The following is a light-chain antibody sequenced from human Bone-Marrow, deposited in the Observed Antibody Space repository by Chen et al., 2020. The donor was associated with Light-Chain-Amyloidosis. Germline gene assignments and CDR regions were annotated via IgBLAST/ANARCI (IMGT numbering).Light chain of an antibody. CDR1: NIGSTS. Sequence: SYVLTQPSSVSGAPEQTAPIACGGNNIGSTSVHWYQQTPGQAPLLVVYDDSDRPSGIPERLSAANSGNTATLTISRVEAGDEADYYCQVWDRSSDRPVFGGGTKLTVL. J-gene: IGLJ3*02. V-gene: IGLV3-21*02. CDR3: QVWDRSSDRPV. CDR2: DDS.